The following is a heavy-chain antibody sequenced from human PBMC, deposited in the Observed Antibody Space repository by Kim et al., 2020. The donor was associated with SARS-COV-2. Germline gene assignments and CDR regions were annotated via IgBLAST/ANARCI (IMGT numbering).Heavy chain of an antibody. J-gene: IGHJ5*02. CDR2: ISYDGSNK. V-gene: IGHV3-33*05. CDR3: ARDGTYRAGWFGELLYWWFDP. Sequence: GGSLRLSCAASGFTFSSYGMHWVRQAPGKGLEWVAVISYDGSNKYYADSVKGRFTISRDNSKNTMYLQMNSLRAEDTAVYYCARDGTYRAGWFGELLYWWFDPWGQGTLVTVSS. CDR1: GFTFSSYG. D-gene: IGHD3-10*01.